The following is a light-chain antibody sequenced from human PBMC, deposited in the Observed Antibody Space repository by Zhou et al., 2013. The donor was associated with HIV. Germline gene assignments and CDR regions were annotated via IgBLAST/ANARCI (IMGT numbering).Light chain of an antibody. J-gene: IGKJ1*01. Sequence: DIQMTQSPSSVSASVGDRVTITCRASQYIGSWLAWYQQKPGKAPKLLIFAASRLESGVPSTFSGSGSGTDFTLTISSLRPEDFATYYCQTYRQDSRTFGPGTKVEI. CDR3: QTYRQDSRT. CDR2: AAS. V-gene: IGKV1-12*01. CDR1: QYIGSW.